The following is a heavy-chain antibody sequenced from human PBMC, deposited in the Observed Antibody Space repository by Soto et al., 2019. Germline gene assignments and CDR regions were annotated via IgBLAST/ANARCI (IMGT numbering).Heavy chain of an antibody. V-gene: IGHV4-39*01. J-gene: IGHJ4*02. Sequence: SETLSLTCAVSGDSMSSSDYYWGWIRQPPGKGLELIGSIYYSGSTYYNPSLQSRVAISVDTSKNQLSLKLMSVTAADTAIYYCARRTVNIRTFYSGLKTHCFDYWGQGAPVTVSS. CDR1: GDSMSSSDYY. CDR3: ARRTVNIRTFYSGLKTHCFDY. CDR2: IYYSGST. D-gene: IGHD6-19*01.